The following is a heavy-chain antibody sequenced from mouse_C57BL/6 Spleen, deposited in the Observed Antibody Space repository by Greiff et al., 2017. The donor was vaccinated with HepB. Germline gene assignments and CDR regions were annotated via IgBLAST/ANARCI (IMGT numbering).Heavy chain of an antibody. Sequence: QVQLQQSGAELVKPGASVKISCKASGYAFSSYWMNWVKQRPGKGLEWIGQIYPGDGDTNYNGKFKGKATLTADKSSSTAYMQLSSLTSEDSAVYFCARSGDYGSSYRYVDVWGTGTTVTVSS. CDR2: IYPGDGDT. CDR3: ARSGDYGSSYRYVDV. CDR1: GYAFSSYW. D-gene: IGHD1-1*01. J-gene: IGHJ1*03. V-gene: IGHV1-80*01.